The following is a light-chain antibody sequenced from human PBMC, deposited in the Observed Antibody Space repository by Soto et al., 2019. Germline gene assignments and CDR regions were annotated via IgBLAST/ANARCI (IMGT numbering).Light chain of an antibody. CDR2: DVS. Sequence: QSALTQPASGSGSPGQSITISCTGTSSDVGGYNYVSWYQQHPGKAPKLMIYDVSNRPSGVSNRFSGSKSGNTASLTISGLQAEDEADYYCSSYTSSSTLVFGTGTKVT. CDR1: SSDVGGYNY. CDR3: SSYTSSSTLV. V-gene: IGLV2-14*01. J-gene: IGLJ1*01.